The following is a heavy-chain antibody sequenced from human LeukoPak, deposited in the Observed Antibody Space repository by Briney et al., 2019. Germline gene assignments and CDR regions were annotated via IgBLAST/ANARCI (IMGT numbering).Heavy chain of an antibody. J-gene: IGHJ3*02. CDR1: GYTLTGHY. CDR2: ISPHSGFT. V-gene: IGHV1-2*02. Sequence: ASVTVSFTASGYTLTGHYIHWVRQAPGQGLEWMGWISPHSGFTMYPQRFQGRVTMTTDTSISTAFLEVRRLRSDDTAAYYCARQTGDDALDIWGQGTMITV. D-gene: IGHD7-27*01. CDR3: ARQTGDDALDI.